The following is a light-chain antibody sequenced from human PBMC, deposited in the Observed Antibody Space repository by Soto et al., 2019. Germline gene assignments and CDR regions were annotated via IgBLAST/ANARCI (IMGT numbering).Light chain of an antibody. Sequence: DIQMTQSPSTLSASVGDRVTITCRASQSISDSLAWYQQKPGKAPKLLLYEASSLKSGVPSRFSSSRCGTEATRTISSLQPDDFATYYCQHYNGYWTFGQGTKVEIK. V-gene: IGKV1-5*03. J-gene: IGKJ1*01. CDR3: QHYNGYWT. CDR1: QSISDS. CDR2: EAS.